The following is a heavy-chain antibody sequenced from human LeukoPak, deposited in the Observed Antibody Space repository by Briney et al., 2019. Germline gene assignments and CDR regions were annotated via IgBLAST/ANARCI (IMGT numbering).Heavy chain of an antibody. D-gene: IGHD3-10*01. CDR2: LSGSGGGT. CDR1: GFTFSSYA. CDR3: AKDRTPYSRSGGYYLGAFDL. V-gene: IGHV3-23*01. J-gene: IGHJ3*01. Sequence: TGGSLRLSCAASGFTFSSYAMTWVRQAPGKGLEWVSSLSGSGGGTWYAASVKGRFTISRDNSNNFMYLQMNSLRAEDTAIYYCAKDRTPYSRSGGYYLGAFDLWGHGTMVIVSS.